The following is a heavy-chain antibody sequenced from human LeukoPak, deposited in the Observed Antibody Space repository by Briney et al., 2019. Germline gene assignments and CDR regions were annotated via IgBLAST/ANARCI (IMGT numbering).Heavy chain of an antibody. CDR1: GGSFSGYY. V-gene: IGHV4-34*01. CDR2: INHSGST. J-gene: IGHJ2*01. Sequence: SETLSLTCAVYGGSFSGYYWSWIRQPPGKGLEWIGEINHSGSTNYNPSLKSRVTISVDTSKNQFSLKLSSVTAADTAVYYCARHRGSWYFDLWGRGTLVTVSS. CDR3: ARHRGSWYFDL.